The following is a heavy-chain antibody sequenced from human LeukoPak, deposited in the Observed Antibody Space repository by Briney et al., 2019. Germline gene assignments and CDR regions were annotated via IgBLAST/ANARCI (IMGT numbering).Heavy chain of an antibody. CDR2: IYYSGST. CDR3: ARGDFWSGYYTFDY. D-gene: IGHD3-3*01. Sequence: PWETLSLTCTVSGGSISSYYWSWIRQPPGKGLEWIGYIYYSGSTDYNPSLKSRVTISVDTSKNQFSLKLSSVTAADTAVYYCARGDFWSGYYTFDYWGQGTLVTVSS. V-gene: IGHV4-59*08. CDR1: GGSISSYY. J-gene: IGHJ4*02.